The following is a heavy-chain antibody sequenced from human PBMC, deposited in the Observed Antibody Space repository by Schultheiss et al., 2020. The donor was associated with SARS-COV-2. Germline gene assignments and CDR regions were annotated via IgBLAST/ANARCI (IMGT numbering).Heavy chain of an antibody. Sequence: SETLSLTCTVSGGSISSSSYYWGWIRQPPGKGLEWIGYIYYSGSTNYNPSLKSRVTMSVDTSKNQFSLKLSSVTAADTAVYYCARSAAPAGMDVWGQGTTVTVSS. CDR2: IYYSGST. D-gene: IGHD6-13*01. V-gene: IGHV4-61*05. J-gene: IGHJ6*02. CDR1: GGSISSSSYY. CDR3: ARSAAPAGMDV.